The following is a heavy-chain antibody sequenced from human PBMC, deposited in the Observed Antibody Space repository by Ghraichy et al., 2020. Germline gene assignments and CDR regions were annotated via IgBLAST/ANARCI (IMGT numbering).Heavy chain of an antibody. Sequence: GGSLRLSCAASGFTFSSYAMSWVRQAPGKGLEWVSAISGSGGSTYYADSVKGRFTISRDNSKNTLYLQMNSLRADDTAVYYCAKVGYVYVWGTSSLAAFDIWGQGTMVTVSS. CDR1: GFTFSSYA. V-gene: IGHV3-23*01. CDR3: AKVGYVYVWGTSSLAAFDI. CDR2: ISGSGGST. J-gene: IGHJ3*02. D-gene: IGHD3-16*01.